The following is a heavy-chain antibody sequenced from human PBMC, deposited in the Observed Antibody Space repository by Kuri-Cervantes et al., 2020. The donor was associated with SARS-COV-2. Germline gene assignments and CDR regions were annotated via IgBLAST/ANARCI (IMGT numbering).Heavy chain of an antibody. CDR2: INPSGGST. J-gene: IGHJ1*01. V-gene: IGHV1-46*01. D-gene: IGHD3-9*01. CDR3: ATGLLISIGGYFQH. Sequence: ASVKVSCKASGYTFTSYYIHWVRQAPGQGLEWMGIINPSGGSTTYAQKFQGRVTMTRDTSTSTVYMQLSSLTSEDTAVYYCATGLLISIGGYFQHWGQGTLVTVSS. CDR1: GYTFTSYY.